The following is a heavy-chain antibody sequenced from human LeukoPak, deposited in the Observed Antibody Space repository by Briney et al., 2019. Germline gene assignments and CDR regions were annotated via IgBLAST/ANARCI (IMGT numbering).Heavy chain of an antibody. J-gene: IGHJ6*02. CDR2: MNPNSGNT. Sequence: ASVKVSCTASGYTFTSYDINWVRQATGQGLEWMGWMNPNSGNTGYAQKFQGRVTMTRNTSISTAYMELSSLRSEDTAVYYCASLGVAAAPYYYYYGMDVWGQGTTVTVSS. V-gene: IGHV1-8*01. CDR3: ASLGVAAAPYYYYYGMDV. D-gene: IGHD6-13*01. CDR1: GYTFTSYD.